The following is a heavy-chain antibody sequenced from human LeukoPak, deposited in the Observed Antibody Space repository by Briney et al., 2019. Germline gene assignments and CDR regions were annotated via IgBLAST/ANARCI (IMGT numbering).Heavy chain of an antibody. V-gene: IGHV1-2*02. J-gene: IGHJ3*02. CDR1: GYTFTGYY. D-gene: IGHD3-10*01. CDR2: INPNSGGT. Sequence: ASVKVSCKTSGYTFTGYYIHWVRQAPGQGLEWMGWINPNSGGTNYAQKFQGRVTMTRDTSISTAYMELSRLRSDDTAVYYCARDHRVLLWLGEAPDAFDIWGQGTMVTVSS. CDR3: ARDHRVLLWLGEAPDAFDI.